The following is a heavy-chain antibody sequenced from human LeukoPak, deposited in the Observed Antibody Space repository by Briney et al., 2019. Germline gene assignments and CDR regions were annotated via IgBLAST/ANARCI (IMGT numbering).Heavy chain of an antibody. Sequence: SETLSLTCTVSGGSISSYYWSWIRQPPGKGLEWIGYIYYSGSTNYNPSLKSRVTISVDTSKNQFSLKLSSVTAADTAVYYCARGDLYYYGSGSYSNDFWGQGTLVTVSS. J-gene: IGHJ4*02. CDR3: ARGDLYYYGSGSYSNDF. CDR1: GGSISSYY. V-gene: IGHV4-59*12. CDR2: IYYSGST. D-gene: IGHD3-10*01.